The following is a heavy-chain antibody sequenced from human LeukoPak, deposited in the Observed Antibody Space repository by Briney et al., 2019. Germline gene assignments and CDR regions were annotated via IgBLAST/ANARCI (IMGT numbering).Heavy chain of an antibody. V-gene: IGHV1-69*13. CDR2: IIPIFGTA. J-gene: IGHJ4*02. CDR3: ARGPYYYDSSGYYPW. Sequence: ASVKVSCKASGGTFSSYAISWVRQAPGQGLEWMGGIIPIFGTANYAQKFQGRVTITADESTSTAYMELSSLRSEDTAVYYCARGPYYYDSSGYYPWWGQGTLVTVSS. D-gene: IGHD3-22*01. CDR1: GGTFSSYA.